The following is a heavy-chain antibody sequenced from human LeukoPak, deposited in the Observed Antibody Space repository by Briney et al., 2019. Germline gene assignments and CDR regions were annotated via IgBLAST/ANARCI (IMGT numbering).Heavy chain of an antibody. Sequence: PGGSLRLSCAASGFTFSSYGIHWVRQAPGKGLEWVSYITSSGNTIYYANSVKGRFTISRDNAKNSLYLQMNSLRAEDTAVYYCARGSPGYWGQGTLVTVSS. CDR1: GFTFSSYG. CDR3: ARGSPGY. J-gene: IGHJ4*02. CDR2: ITSSGNTI. V-gene: IGHV3-48*04.